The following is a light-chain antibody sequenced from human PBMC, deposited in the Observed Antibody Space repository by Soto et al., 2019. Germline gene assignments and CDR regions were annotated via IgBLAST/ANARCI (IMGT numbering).Light chain of an antibody. J-gene: IGLJ1*01. CDR2: EGS. CDR1: SSDVGSYNL. V-gene: IGLV2-23*01. Sequence: QSALTQPASVSGSPGQSITISCTGTSSDVGSYNLVSWYQQHPGKAPKLMIYEGSKRPSGVSNRFSGSKSGNTASLTISGLQAEGEADYYSCSYAGDSPFNYVFGTGTKVTVL. CDR3: CSYAGDSPFNYV.